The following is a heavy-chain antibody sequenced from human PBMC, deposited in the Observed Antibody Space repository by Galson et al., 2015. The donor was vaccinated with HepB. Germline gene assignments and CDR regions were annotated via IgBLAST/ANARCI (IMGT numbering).Heavy chain of an antibody. CDR3: ARVGGGTEHYYYGMDV. Sequence: SVKVSCKASGYTFTSYGISWVRQAPGQGLEWMGWISAYNGNTNYAQKLQGRVTMTTDTSTSTAYMELRSLRSDDTAVYYCARVGGGTEHYYYGMDVWGQGTTVTVSS. V-gene: IGHV1-18*01. CDR1: GYTFTSYG. D-gene: IGHD1-26*01. J-gene: IGHJ6*02. CDR2: ISAYNGNT.